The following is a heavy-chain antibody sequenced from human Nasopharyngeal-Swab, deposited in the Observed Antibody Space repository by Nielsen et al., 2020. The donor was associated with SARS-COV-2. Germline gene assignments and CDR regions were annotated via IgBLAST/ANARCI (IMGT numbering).Heavy chain of an antibody. V-gene: IGHV3-48*04. Sequence: GESLKISCTASGFSFSSYSMRWVRQAPGKGLEWLAYVSDSGITTYYADSVKGRFTISRDHAKDSLFLQMNNLRVEDSAVYYCARLGYCSGGNCYPGNYYYGMDVWGRGTTVTVSS. D-gene: IGHD2-15*01. CDR3: ARLGYCSGGNCYPGNYYYGMDV. CDR1: GFSFSSYS. J-gene: IGHJ6*02. CDR2: VSDSGITT.